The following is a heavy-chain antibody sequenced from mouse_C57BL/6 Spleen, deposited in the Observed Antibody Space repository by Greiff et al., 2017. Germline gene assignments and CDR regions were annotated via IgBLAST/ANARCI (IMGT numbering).Heavy chain of an antibody. V-gene: IGHV1-53*01. Sequence: VQLQQPGTELVKPGASVKLSCKASGYTFTSYWMPWVKQRPGQGLEWIGNINPSNGGTNYNEQFKSKATLTVNKSSSTAYKQLSSLTSEDSAVYYCARDGPYYYDSGPGDWGQGTTLTVSS. D-gene: IGHD1-1*01. CDR3: ARDGPYYYDSGPGD. CDR2: INPSNGGT. CDR1: GYTFTSYW. J-gene: IGHJ2*01.